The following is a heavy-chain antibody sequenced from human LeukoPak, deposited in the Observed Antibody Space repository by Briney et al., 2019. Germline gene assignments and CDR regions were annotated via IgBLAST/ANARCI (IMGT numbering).Heavy chain of an antibody. D-gene: IGHD2-15*01. CDR2: ISYDGGNK. CDR3: ARGRYCSGGSCYSWYNYYYMDV. V-gene: IGHV3-30*04. Sequence: GGSLRLPCAASGFTFSSHGMHWVRQAPGKGLERVAVISYDGGNKYYADSVKGRLTISRDNSRNTLYLQMNSLRADDTAVYYCARGRYCSGGSCYSWYNYYYMDVWGKGTTVIVSS. CDR1: GFTFSSHG. J-gene: IGHJ6*03.